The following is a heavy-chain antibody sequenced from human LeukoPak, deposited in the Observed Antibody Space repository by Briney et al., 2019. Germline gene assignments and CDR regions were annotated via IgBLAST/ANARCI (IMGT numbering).Heavy chain of an antibody. V-gene: IGHV4-34*01. CDR3: ARLSWGSSSIYYYYYMDV. CDR2: INHSGST. CDR1: GGSFSGYY. Sequence: PSETLSLTCAVYGGSFSGYYWSWIRQPPGKGLEWIGEINHSGSTNYNPSLKSRVTISVDTSKNQFSLKLSSVTAADTAVYYCARLSWGSSSIYYYYYMDVWGKGTTVTVSS. D-gene: IGHD6-6*01. J-gene: IGHJ6*03.